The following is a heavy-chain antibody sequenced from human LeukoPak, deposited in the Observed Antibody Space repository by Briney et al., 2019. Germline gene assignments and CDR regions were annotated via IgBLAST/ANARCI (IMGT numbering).Heavy chain of an antibody. Sequence: GGSLRLSCAASRFTLCIDSTNGVRQAPGGRVEWVSAISGSGGSTYYADSVKGRFTISRDNPKNTLSLQMNSLSAGDTSVFLCLTIVESVASDIWGQGTMVTVS. CDR1: RFTLCIDS. CDR2: ISGSGGST. CDR3: LTIVESVASDI. V-gene: IGHV3-23*01. D-gene: IGHD1-26*01. J-gene: IGHJ3*02.